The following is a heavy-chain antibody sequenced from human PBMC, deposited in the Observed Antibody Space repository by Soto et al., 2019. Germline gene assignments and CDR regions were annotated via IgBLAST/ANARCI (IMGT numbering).Heavy chain of an antibody. J-gene: IGHJ6*02. V-gene: IGHV4-34*01. Sequence: SETLSLTCAVYGGSFSGYYWSWIRQPPGKGLEWIGEINHSGSTNYNPSLKSRVTISVDTSKNQFSLKLSSVTAVDTAVYYCAKQTMVRGVKHWGQGTTVTVSS. D-gene: IGHD3-10*01. CDR2: INHSGST. CDR3: AKQTMVRGVKH. CDR1: GGSFSGYY.